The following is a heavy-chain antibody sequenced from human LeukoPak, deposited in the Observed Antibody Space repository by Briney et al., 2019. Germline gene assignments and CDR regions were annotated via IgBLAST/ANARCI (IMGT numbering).Heavy chain of an antibody. Sequence: GGSLRLSCAASGFTFSLYSINWVRQAPGKGLEWVSYISGSSTTIYYADSVKGRFTISRDNAKNSLYLQMNSLRAEDTAVYYCAGSGYPIDYYYGMDVWGQGTTVTVSS. CDR1: GFTFSLYS. CDR2: ISGSSTTI. CDR3: AGSGYPIDYYYGMDV. D-gene: IGHD3-3*01. J-gene: IGHJ6*02. V-gene: IGHV3-48*01.